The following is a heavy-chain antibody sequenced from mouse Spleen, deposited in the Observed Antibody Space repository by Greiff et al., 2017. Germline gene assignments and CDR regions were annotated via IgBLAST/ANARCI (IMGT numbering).Heavy chain of an antibody. V-gene: IGHV14-1*02. J-gene: IGHJ2*01. CDR3: ARNGNFYFDY. CDR2: IDPENGNT. D-gene: IGHD2-1*01. Sequence: EVMLVESGAELVRPGALVKLSCKASGFNIKDYYMHWVKQRPEQGLEWIGWIDPENGNTIYDPKFQGKASITADTSSNTAYLQLSSLTSEDTAVYYCARNGNFYFDYWGQGTTLTVSS. CDR1: GFNIKDYY.